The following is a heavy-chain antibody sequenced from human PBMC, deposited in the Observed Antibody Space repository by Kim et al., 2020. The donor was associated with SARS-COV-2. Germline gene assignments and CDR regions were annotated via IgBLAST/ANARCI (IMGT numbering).Heavy chain of an antibody. CDR2: IWYDGSNK. CDR3: AKNRDYYYYGMDV. J-gene: IGHJ6*02. Sequence: GVSLRLSCAASGFTFSSYGMHWVRQAPGKGLEWVAVIWYDGSNKYYADSVKGRFTISRDNSKNTLYLQMNSLRAEDTAVYYCAKNRDYYYYGMDVWGQGTTVTVSS. CDR1: GFTFSSYG. V-gene: IGHV3-33*06.